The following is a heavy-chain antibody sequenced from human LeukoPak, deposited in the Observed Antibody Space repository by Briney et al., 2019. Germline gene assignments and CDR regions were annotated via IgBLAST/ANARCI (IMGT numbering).Heavy chain of an antibody. Sequence: GGSLRLSCAASGFTVSSNYMSWVRQAPGKGLEWVSVIYSGGITYYSDSVKGRFTISRDNAKNSLYLQMNSLRAEDTAVYYCARPLRESGYFYFDYWGQGTLVTVSS. V-gene: IGHV3-53*01. D-gene: IGHD3-3*01. CDR2: IYSGGIT. CDR1: GFTVSSNY. CDR3: ARPLRESGYFYFDY. J-gene: IGHJ4*02.